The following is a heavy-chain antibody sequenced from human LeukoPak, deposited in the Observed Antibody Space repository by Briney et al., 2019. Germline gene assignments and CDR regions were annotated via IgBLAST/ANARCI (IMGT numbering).Heavy chain of an antibody. CDR3: AKAVAMATIIYFDY. D-gene: IGHD5-24*01. CDR1: GFTFSSYA. Sequence: GSLRLSCAASGFTFSSYAMSWVRQAPGKGLEWVAAISGSGGSTYYADSGKGRFTISRDNSKNTLYLQMNSLRAEDTAVYYCAKAVAMATIIYFDYWGQGTLVTVSS. V-gene: IGHV3-23*01. CDR2: ISGSGGST. J-gene: IGHJ4*02.